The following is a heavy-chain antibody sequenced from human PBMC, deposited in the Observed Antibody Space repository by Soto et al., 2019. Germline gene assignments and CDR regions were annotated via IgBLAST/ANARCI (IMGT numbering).Heavy chain of an antibody. Sequence: PGGSLRLSCAASGFTFSSYSMNWVRQAPGKGLEWVSSISSSSSYIYYADSVKGRFTISRDNAKNSLYLQMNSLRAEDTAVYYCASYAEMATTFDYWGQGXLVTVSS. J-gene: IGHJ4*02. CDR3: ASYAEMATTFDY. CDR2: ISSSSSYI. V-gene: IGHV3-21*01. CDR1: GFTFSSYS. D-gene: IGHD1-1*01.